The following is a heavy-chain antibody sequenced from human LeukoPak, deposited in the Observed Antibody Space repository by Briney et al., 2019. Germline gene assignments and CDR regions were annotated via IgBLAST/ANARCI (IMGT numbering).Heavy chain of an antibody. D-gene: IGHD3-22*01. Sequence: PGGSLRLSCAASGFTFSSYAMHWVRQAPGKGLEWVTVISYDGSNKYYADSVKGRFTISRDNSKNTLYLQMNSLRAEDTAVYYCARDLTNYYDSSGYYYSSPDYWGQGTLATVSS. CDR2: ISYDGSNK. CDR1: GFTFSSYA. V-gene: IGHV3-30*01. CDR3: ARDLTNYYDSSGYYYSSPDY. J-gene: IGHJ4*02.